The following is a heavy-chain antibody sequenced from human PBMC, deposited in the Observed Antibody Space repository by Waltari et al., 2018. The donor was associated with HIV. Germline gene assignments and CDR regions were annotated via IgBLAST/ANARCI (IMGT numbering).Heavy chain of an antibody. CDR2: INQAGTER. J-gene: IGHJ4*02. CDR1: GFTLSFYW. V-gene: IGHV3-7*01. D-gene: IGHD3-10*01. Sequence: EVRLVESGGGWVQPGGSLTLTCETSGFTLSFYWLSWVRQAPGRGLECVANINQAGTERHYVDSVRGRFTISRDNGKRSSFLQMNSLSVEDTAVYYCATTHGSGDYDNDFDYWGQGTLV. CDR3: ATTHGSGDYDNDFDY.